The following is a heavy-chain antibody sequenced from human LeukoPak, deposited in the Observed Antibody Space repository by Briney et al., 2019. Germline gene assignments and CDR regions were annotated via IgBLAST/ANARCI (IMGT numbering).Heavy chain of an antibody. CDR1: GFTFSSYS. CDR2: ISSSGGST. CDR3: ARTYCSSTSCLVDY. V-gene: IGHV3-64*01. J-gene: IGHJ4*02. Sequence: GGSLRLSCAASGFTFSSYSMHWVRQAPGKGLEYVSTISSSGGSTYYANSVKGRFTISRDNSKNTLYLQMGSLRAEDMAVYYCARTYCSSTSCLVDYWGQGTLVTVSS. D-gene: IGHD2-2*01.